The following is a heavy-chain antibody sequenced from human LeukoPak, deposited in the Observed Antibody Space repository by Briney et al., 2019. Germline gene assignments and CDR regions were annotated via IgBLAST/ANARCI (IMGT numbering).Heavy chain of an antibody. CDR1: GGTFSSYA. V-gene: IGHV1-69*13. Sequence: SVKVSCKASGGTFSSYAISWVRQAPGQGLEWMGGIIPIFGTANYAQKFQGRVTITADESTNTAYMELSSLRSEDTAVYYCARVAAYGVPYNWFDPWGQGTLVTVSS. D-gene: IGHD4/OR15-4a*01. CDR3: ARVAAYGVPYNWFDP. CDR2: IIPIFGTA. J-gene: IGHJ5*02.